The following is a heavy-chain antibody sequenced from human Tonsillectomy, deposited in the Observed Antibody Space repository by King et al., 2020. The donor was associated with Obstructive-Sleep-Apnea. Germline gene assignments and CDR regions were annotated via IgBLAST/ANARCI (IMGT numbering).Heavy chain of an antibody. V-gene: IGHV1-46*01. Sequence: QLVQSGAEVKKPGASVKVSCKASGYTFTSYYMHWVRQAPGQGLEWMGINNPSGGSTNYAQKFQGRVTMTRDTSTSTVYMELSSLRSEDTAVYYCARGHPGLRWVYWGQGTLVTVSS. CDR2: NNPSGGST. D-gene: IGHD4-23*01. J-gene: IGHJ4*02. CDR3: ARGHPGLRWVY. CDR1: GYTFTSYY.